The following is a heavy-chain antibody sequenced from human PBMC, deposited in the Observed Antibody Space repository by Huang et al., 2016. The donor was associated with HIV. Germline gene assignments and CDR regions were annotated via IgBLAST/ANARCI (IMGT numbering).Heavy chain of an antibody. J-gene: IGHJ4*02. CDR3: ASSDVDFRSAYYIMDD. CDR2: FIPLFGTA. Sequence: QVQLVQSGAEVKKPGSSVKVSCRASGGSFSKYAFSWVRQAPGHGLEWRGVFIPLFGTADYVQKFQGRVTSTADESTSTAYMELSSLRSEDTAVYYCASSDVDFRSAYYIMDDWGQGTQVTVSS. V-gene: IGHV1-69*01. CDR1: GGSFSKYA. D-gene: IGHD3-3*01.